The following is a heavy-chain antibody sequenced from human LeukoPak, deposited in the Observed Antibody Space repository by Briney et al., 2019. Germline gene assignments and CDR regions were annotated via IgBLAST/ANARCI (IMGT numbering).Heavy chain of an antibody. Sequence: SETLSLTCTVSGGSIISYYWSWIRQPAGKGLEWIGRIYTSGSTNYNPSLKSRVTISVDKSKNQFSLKLSSVTAADTAVYYCARDRVGATSYFDYRGQGTLITVSA. CDR1: GGSIISYY. CDR3: ARDRVGATSYFDY. V-gene: IGHV4-4*07. CDR2: IYTSGST. D-gene: IGHD1-26*01. J-gene: IGHJ4*02.